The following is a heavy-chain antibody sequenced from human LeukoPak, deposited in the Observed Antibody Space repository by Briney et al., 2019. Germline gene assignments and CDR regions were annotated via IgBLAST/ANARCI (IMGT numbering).Heavy chain of an antibody. CDR3: ARRTDAVDDAFDV. CDR2: IIPALDRA. D-gene: IGHD3/OR15-3a*01. J-gene: IGHJ3*01. V-gene: IGHV1-69*04. Sequence: ASVKVSCKASGDNFNNYAVNWVRQAPGQGLQWMGRIIPALDRANYAHNFQGRLTTTADKSTKTAYMELSSLRSEDTGLYFCARRTDAVDDAFDVWGQGTMLTVSS. CDR1: GDNFNNYA.